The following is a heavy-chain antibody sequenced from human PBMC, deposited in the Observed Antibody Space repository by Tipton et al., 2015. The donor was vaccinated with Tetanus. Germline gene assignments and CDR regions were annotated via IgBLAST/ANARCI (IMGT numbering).Heavy chain of an antibody. CDR2: IKQDGREK. CDR1: GFTFSSYW. Sequence: SLRLSCAASGFTFSSYWMSWVRQAPGKGLEWVANIKQDGREKYYVDSVKGRFTISRDNAKNSLYLQLNSLRAEDTAVYYCAREARGYSYDEGAFDIWGQGTMVPVSS. D-gene: IGHD5-18*01. J-gene: IGHJ3*02. V-gene: IGHV3-7*01. CDR3: AREARGYSYDEGAFDI.